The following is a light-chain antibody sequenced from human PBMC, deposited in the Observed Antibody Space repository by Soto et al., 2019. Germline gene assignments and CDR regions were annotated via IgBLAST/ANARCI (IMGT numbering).Light chain of an antibody. CDR2: GAS. J-gene: IGKJ5*01. CDR3: QQYNNWPPSII. CDR1: QSISGT. V-gene: IGKV3-15*01. Sequence: EIVITQSPSTLSVSPGVMSTLSVMSVQSISGTLAWYQQKPGQAPRLLIYGASTRATSFPARFSGSGSGTEFTLTISSLQSEDFAVYYCQQYNNWPPSIIFGQGTRLEI.